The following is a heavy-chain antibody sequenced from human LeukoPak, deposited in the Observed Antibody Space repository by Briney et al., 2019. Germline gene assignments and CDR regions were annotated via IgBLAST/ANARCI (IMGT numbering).Heavy chain of an antibody. CDR2: FDPEDGET. D-gene: IGHD2-2*01. CDR1: GYTLTELS. Sequence: ASVTVSCKVSGYTLTELSMHWVRQAPGKGLEWMGGFDPEDGETIYAQKFQGRVTMTEDTSTDTAYMELSSLRSEDTAVYYCAALEDIVVVPTYGMDVWGQGTTVTVSS. J-gene: IGHJ6*02. V-gene: IGHV1-24*01. CDR3: AALEDIVVVPTYGMDV.